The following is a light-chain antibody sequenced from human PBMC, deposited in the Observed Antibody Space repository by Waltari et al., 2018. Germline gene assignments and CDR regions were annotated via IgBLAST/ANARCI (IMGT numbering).Light chain of an antibody. V-gene: IGKV3-20*01. Sequence: EIVLTQSPGTLSLSPGESATLSCRASQSVGSDYFAWYQQRRDHAPRLIIYGATSTATSIPDRFSGSGSGTDCTLFISMLEPEDFAVYYCQHYVRTWAFGQGTKVEIK. CDR1: QSVGSDY. CDR2: GAT. J-gene: IGKJ1*01. CDR3: QHYVRTWA.